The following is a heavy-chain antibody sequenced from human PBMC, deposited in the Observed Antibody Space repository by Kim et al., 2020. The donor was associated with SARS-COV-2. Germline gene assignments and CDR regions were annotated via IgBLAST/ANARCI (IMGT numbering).Heavy chain of an antibody. J-gene: IGHJ4*02. CDR3: ARVRNFDWLSFDF. Sequence: SETLSLTCTVSGGSISSSSYYWGWIRQPPGKGLEWIGSIYYSGSTYYNPSLKSRVTISVDTSKNQFSLKLSSVTAADTAVYYCARVRNFDWLSFDFWGQG. CDR2: IYYSGST. V-gene: IGHV4-39*01. CDR1: GGSISSSSYY. D-gene: IGHD3-9*01.